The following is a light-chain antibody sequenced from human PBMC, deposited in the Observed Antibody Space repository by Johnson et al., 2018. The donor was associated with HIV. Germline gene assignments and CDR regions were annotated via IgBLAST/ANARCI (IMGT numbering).Light chain of an antibody. CDR3: GTWDSSLSAHV. CDR2: DSN. CDR1: SSNIENNY. J-gene: IGLJ1*01. Sequence: QAVLTQPPSVSAAPGQKVTISCSGSSSNIENNYVSWYQQLPGTAPKLLIYDSNKRPSGIPDRFSGSKSGTSATPGITGLQTGDEADYYCGTWDSSLSAHVFGSGTKVTVL. V-gene: IGLV1-51*01.